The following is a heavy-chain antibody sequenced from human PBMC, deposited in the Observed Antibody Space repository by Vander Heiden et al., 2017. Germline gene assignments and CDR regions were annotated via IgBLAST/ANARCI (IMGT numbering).Heavy chain of an antibody. J-gene: IGHJ4*02. Sequence: EVQLVESGGDLVQPGGSLRLSCAPSGFTFSNYWMTWVRQAPGKGLEWVANINQDGSITYYLDSMKGRFIISRDNSKSSLYPQLNSLRAEDTAIYYCARIGYSSSSLDYWGQGTLVTVSS. CDR1: GFTFSNYW. D-gene: IGHD6-6*01. V-gene: IGHV3-7*01. CDR3: ARIGYSSSSLDY. CDR2: INQDGSIT.